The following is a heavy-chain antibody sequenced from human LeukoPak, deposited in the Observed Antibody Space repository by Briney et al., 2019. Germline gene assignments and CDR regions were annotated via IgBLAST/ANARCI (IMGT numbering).Heavy chain of an antibody. V-gene: IGHV3-15*01. D-gene: IGHD3-3*01. Sequence: GGSLRLSCAASGFTFSNAWMSWVRQAPGKGLEWVGRIKSKTDGGTTDYAAPVKGRFTISRDDSKNTLYLQMNSLKTEDTAVYYCTTGSPYYDFWSGYYTWGQGTLVTVSS. J-gene: IGHJ5*02. CDR2: IKSKTDGGTT. CDR1: GFTFSNAW. CDR3: TTGSPYYDFWSGYYT.